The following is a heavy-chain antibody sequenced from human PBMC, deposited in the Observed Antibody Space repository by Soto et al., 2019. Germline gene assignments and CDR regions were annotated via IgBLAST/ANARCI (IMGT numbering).Heavy chain of an antibody. J-gene: IGHJ6*02. Sequence: SETLSLTCAVYGGSFSGYYWSWIRQPPGKGLEWIGEINHSGSTNYNPSLKSRVTISVDTSKNQFSLKLSSVTAADTAVYYCASGIQLWSDYYYYGMDVWGQGTTVTVSS. CDR3: ASGIQLWSDYYYYGMDV. CDR1: GGSFSGYY. CDR2: INHSGST. D-gene: IGHD5-18*01. V-gene: IGHV4-34*01.